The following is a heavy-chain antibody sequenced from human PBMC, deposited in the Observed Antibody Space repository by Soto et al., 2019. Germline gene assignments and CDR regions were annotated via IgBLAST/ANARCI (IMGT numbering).Heavy chain of an antibody. Sequence: QVQLQESGPGLVKPSETLSLTCTVSGDSISSYYWSWIRQPPGKGLEWIGYIYYSGSTYYNPSLKSRVTISVDTSKNQFSLKLSSVTAADTAVYYCARERRAWYTSHYYYGMDVWGQGTTVTVSS. CDR1: GDSISSYY. V-gene: IGHV4-59*12. CDR2: IYYSGST. D-gene: IGHD1-1*01. J-gene: IGHJ6*02. CDR3: ARERRAWYTSHYYYGMDV.